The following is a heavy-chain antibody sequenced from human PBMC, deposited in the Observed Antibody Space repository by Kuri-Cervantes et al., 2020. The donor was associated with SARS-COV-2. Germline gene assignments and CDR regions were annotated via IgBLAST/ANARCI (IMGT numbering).Heavy chain of an antibody. Sequence: SETLSLTCAVYGGSFSGYYWSWIRQPPGKGLEWIGEINHSGSTNYNPSLKSRVTISVDTSKNQFSLKLSSVTAADTAVYYCARSPRCSSTSCRYYYGMDVWGQGTTVTVSS. D-gene: IGHD2-2*01. V-gene: IGHV4-34*01. CDR2: INHSGST. J-gene: IGHJ6*02. CDR1: GGSFSGYY. CDR3: ARSPRCSSTSCRYYYGMDV.